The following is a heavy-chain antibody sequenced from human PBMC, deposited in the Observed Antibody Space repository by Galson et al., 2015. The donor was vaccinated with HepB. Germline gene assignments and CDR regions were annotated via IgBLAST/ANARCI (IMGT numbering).Heavy chain of an antibody. J-gene: IGHJ4*02. D-gene: IGHD5-12*01. CDR1: GGTFSSYA. V-gene: IGHV1-69*13. Sequence: SVKVSCKASGGTFSSYAISWVRQAPGQGLEWMGGIIPIFGIANYAQKFQGRVTITADESTSTAYVELSSLRSEDTAVYYCARDAPAGYYFDYWGQGTLVTVSS. CDR3: ARDAPAGYYFDY. CDR2: IIPIFGIA.